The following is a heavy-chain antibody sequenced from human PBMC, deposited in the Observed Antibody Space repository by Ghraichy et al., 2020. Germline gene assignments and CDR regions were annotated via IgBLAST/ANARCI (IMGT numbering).Heavy chain of an antibody. J-gene: IGHJ6*02. V-gene: IGHV4-39*02. Sequence: SEILSLTCSVSGGSISRVSYNWGWIRQPPGKGLEWIGYIHYSGTTFYSPSLKSRVTMSIDTSKNHFSLNLRSVTAADTAVYFCAGLAVAAPGEDYDMDVWGQGTTVTVSS. CDR1: GGSISRVSYN. CDR2: IHYSGTT. CDR3: AGLAVAAPGEDYDMDV. D-gene: IGHD6-19*01.